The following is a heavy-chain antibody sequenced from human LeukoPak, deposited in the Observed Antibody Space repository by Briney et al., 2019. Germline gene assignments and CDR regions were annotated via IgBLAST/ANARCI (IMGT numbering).Heavy chain of an antibody. CDR2: ISGSGGST. J-gene: IGHJ4*02. CDR3: AKDWRRALLWFGEATGGNYFDY. D-gene: IGHD3-10*01. Sequence: SGGSLRLSCAASGFTFSSYGMSWVRQAPGKGLEWVSAISGSGGSTYYADSVKGRFTISRDNSKNTLYLQMNSLRAEDTAVYYCAKDWRRALLWFGEATGGNYFDYWGQGTLVTVSS. V-gene: IGHV3-23*01. CDR1: GFTFSSYG.